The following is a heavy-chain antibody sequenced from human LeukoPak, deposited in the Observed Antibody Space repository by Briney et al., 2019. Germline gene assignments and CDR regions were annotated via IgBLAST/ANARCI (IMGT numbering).Heavy chain of an antibody. Sequence: ASVKVSCKASGYTFINYGLTWVRQAPGQGFQWMGWISAYTGSTNYAQKFQGRVTMPTDPSTSTAYMELRSLTSNATAVYYCARTVGATGAFDIWGQGTMVIVSS. CDR3: ARTVGATGAFDI. J-gene: IGHJ3*02. CDR1: GYTFINYG. D-gene: IGHD1-26*01. CDR2: ISAYTGST. V-gene: IGHV1-18*01.